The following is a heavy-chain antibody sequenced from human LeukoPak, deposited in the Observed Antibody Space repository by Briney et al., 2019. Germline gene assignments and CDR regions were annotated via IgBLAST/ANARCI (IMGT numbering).Heavy chain of an antibody. J-gene: IGHJ4*02. D-gene: IGHD6-19*01. CDR3: ARVTSGWAGDH. CDR1: GHTFTGYY. V-gene: IGHV1-2*02. Sequence: GASVKVSCKASGHTFTGYYMYWVRQAPGQGLEWMGWINPSSGGTNSAQKFQGRVTMTRDTSISTVYMELRSLIPDDTAVYYCARVTSGWAGDHWGQGTLVTVSS. CDR2: INPSSGGT.